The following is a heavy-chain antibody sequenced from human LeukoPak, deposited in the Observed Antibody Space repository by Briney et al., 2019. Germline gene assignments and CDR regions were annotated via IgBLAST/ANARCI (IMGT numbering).Heavy chain of an antibody. V-gene: IGHV3-23*01. J-gene: IGHJ4*02. CDR2: INNDGRST. D-gene: IGHD3-10*01. CDR1: GFTFSNYA. Sequence: GGSLRLSCAASGFTFSNYAMSWVRQAPGKGLEWVAAINNDGRSTYYADSMKGRFTISRDNSKNTLYLQMNSLRADDSAVYFCAKGREWLFSYFDFWGQGTLVTVSS. CDR3: AKGREWLFSYFDF.